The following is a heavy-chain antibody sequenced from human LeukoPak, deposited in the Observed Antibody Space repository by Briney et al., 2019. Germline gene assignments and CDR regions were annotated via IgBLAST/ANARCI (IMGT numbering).Heavy chain of an antibody. CDR1: GFTFSSYS. CDR3: ARGGGITIFGVVIYMDV. V-gene: IGHV3-48*04. Sequence: PGGSLRLSCAASGFTFSSYSMNWVRQAPGKGLEWVSYISSSSSTIYYADSVKGRFTISRDNAKNSLYLQMNSLRAEDTALYYCARGGGITIFGVVIYMDVWGKGTTVTVSS. D-gene: IGHD3-3*01. J-gene: IGHJ6*03. CDR2: ISSSSSTI.